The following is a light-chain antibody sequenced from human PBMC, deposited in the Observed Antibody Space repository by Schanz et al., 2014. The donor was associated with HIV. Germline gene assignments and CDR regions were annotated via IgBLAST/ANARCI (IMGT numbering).Light chain of an antibody. CDR1: QSVGGSQ. J-gene: IGKJ1*01. Sequence: IVLTQSPGTLSLSPGERATLSCRASQSVGGSQLAWYQHKPGQAPRLLIFDASNRATGIPDRFSGGESGTDFTLTINRMEPEDCAVYYCHQYGSLPWTFGQGTKVEVK. CDR2: DAS. V-gene: IGKV3-20*01. CDR3: HQYGSLPWT.